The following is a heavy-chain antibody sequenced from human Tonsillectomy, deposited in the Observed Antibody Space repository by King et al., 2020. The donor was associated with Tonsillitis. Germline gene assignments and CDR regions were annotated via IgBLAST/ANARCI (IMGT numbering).Heavy chain of an antibody. Sequence: VQLVESGGGLVQPGGSLRLSCEASGFTFSSYSMNWVRQAPGKGLEWVSYISSSSSTIYYADSVKGRLAISRDNAKNSLYLQLNSLRAEDTAVYYCASKDDYYDMDVWGQGTTVTVSS. CDR3: ASKDDYYDMDV. CDR2: ISSSSSTI. CDR1: GFTFSSYS. V-gene: IGHV3-48*04. J-gene: IGHJ6*02. D-gene: IGHD2-15*01.